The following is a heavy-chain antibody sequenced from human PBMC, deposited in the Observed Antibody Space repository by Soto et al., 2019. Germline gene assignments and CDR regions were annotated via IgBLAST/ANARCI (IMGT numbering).Heavy chain of an antibody. V-gene: IGHV1-69*02. Sequence: SVKVSCKASGGTFSSYTISWVRQAPGQGLEWMGRIIPILGIANYAQKFQGRVTITADKSTSTAYMELSSLRSEDTAVYYCARGQDICTNGVCHEGYYYYMYLWGKGTPVSVS. J-gene: IGHJ6*03. CDR1: GGTFSSYT. D-gene: IGHD2-8*01. CDR3: ARGQDICTNGVCHEGYYYYMYL. CDR2: IIPILGIA.